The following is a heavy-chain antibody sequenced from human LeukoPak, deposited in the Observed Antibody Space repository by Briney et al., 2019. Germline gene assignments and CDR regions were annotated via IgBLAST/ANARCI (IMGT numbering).Heavy chain of an antibody. Sequence: ASVKVSCKSSGYTFTTYGITWVRQAPGQGLEWMGWISTDNGDTNYAQKLQGRVTMATDTSTSTAYMELRSLRSDDTAVYYCAREGLGELTLDYWGQGTLVTVSS. CDR2: ISTDNGDT. V-gene: IGHV1-18*01. J-gene: IGHJ4*02. D-gene: IGHD3-16*01. CDR1: GYTFTTYG. CDR3: AREGLGELTLDY.